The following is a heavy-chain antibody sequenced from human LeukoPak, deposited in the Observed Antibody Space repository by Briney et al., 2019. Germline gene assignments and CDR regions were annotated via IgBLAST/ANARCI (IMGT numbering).Heavy chain of an antibody. V-gene: IGHV3-20*04. Sequence: GGSLRLSCAASGFTFDDHGMNWVRQAPGKGLEWVSGITRNGGTTGYADSVKGRFTISRDNSKNTLYLQMNSLRAEDTAVYYCARDQGYSSSWWGGFDYWGQGTLVTVSS. J-gene: IGHJ4*02. D-gene: IGHD6-13*01. CDR3: ARDQGYSSSWWGGFDY. CDR1: GFTFDDHG. CDR2: ITRNGGTT.